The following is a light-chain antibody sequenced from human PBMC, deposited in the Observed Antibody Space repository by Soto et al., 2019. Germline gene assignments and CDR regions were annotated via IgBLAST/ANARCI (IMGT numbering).Light chain of an antibody. J-gene: IGLJ3*02. CDR3: ATWSDSLKGWV. Sequence: QSVLTQPPSASRTPGQRVTIPCSGSSSDIGSNRVNWYQQLPGAAPRLLIYANDHRPSGVPDRFSASKSGTSASLAISGVRSEDEAFYYCATWSDSLKGWVFGGGTKLTVL. V-gene: IGLV1-44*01. CDR1: SSDIGSNR. CDR2: AND.